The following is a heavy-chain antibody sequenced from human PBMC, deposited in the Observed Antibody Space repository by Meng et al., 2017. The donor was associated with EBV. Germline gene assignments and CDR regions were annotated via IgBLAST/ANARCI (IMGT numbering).Heavy chain of an antibody. CDR2: ISGSGGST. V-gene: IGHV3-23*01. D-gene: IGHD1-26*01. CDR3: AKVNQLLGGNDY. J-gene: IGHJ4*02. Sequence: EVQLLEWWGGVFPPGGFLGLSCAASGFTFSSYAMSWVRQAPGKGLEWVSAISGSGGSTYYADSVKGRFTISRDNSKNTLYLQMNSLRAEDTAVYYCAKVNQLLGGNDYWGQGTLVTVSS. CDR1: GFTFSSYA.